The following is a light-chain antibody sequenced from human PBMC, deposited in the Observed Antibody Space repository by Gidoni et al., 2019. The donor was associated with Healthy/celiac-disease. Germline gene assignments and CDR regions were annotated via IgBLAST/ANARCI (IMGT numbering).Light chain of an antibody. Sequence: EIVLTQSPGTLSLSPGERATLSCRASQSVSSSYLAWYQQKPGQAPRLLIYGASSRATGIPDRFSGSGSGTDFTLTISRLEPEDFAVYYCQQYGSSPEYXFXQGTKLEIK. CDR2: GAS. CDR1: QSVSSSY. CDR3: QQYGSSPEYX. V-gene: IGKV3-20*01. J-gene: IGKJ2*01.